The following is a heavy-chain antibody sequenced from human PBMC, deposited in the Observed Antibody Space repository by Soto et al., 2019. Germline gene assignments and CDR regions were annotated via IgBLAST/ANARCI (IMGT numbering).Heavy chain of an antibody. CDR3: ARDVESSGRLEYFQH. V-gene: IGHV3-53*01. Sequence: GGSLRLSCAASGFPVSSNDMSWVRQAPGKGLEWVSVIYSGGSTYYADSVKGRFTISRDNSKNTLYLQMNSLRAEDTAVYYCARDVESSGRLEYFQHWGQGTLVTVSS. CDR2: IYSGGST. CDR1: GFPVSSND. J-gene: IGHJ1*01. D-gene: IGHD3-22*01.